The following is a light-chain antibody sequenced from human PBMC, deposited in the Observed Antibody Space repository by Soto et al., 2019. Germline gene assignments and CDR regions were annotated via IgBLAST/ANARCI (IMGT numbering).Light chain of an antibody. CDR3: QHYNSYSEA. Sequence: EIVLTQSPGTLSSSPGEGATLSCRASQSVSSSYLAWYQQKPGQAPRLLIYGASTRATGIPARFSGSGSGTEFTLTISSLQPDDFATYYCQHYNSYSEAFGQGTKVDIK. J-gene: IGKJ1*01. CDR1: QSVSSSY. V-gene: IGKV3-20*01. CDR2: GAS.